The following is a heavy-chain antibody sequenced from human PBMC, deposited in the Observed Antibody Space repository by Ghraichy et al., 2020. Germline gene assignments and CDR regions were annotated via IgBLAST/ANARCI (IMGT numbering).Heavy chain of an antibody. V-gene: IGHV3-9*01. CDR1: GFTFEDYA. CDR3: AKGVEASRVNAFDI. J-gene: IGHJ3*02. CDR2: ISWTSANM. D-gene: IGHD3-22*01. Sequence: GGSLRLSCVASGFTFEDYAMNWVRQVPGEGLEWVSGISWTSANMGYSGSVKGRFTISRDNAKNSLYLQMNSLRPEDTAFYYCAKGVEASRVNAFDIWGQGTRVTVSS.